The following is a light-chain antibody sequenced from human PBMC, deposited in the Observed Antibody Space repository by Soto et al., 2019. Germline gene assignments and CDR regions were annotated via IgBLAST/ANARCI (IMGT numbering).Light chain of an antibody. CDR1: QNIRSN. Sequence: EIVMTQSPGTLSVSPGERATLSCRASQNIRSNLAWYQQKPGQAPRLLIYETSIRAPGIPARFSGSGPGTDFSLTISRLEPEDFAVYYCQHYDSARWTFGLGTKVDIK. CDR3: QHYDSARWT. CDR2: ETS. J-gene: IGKJ1*01. V-gene: IGKV3-15*01.